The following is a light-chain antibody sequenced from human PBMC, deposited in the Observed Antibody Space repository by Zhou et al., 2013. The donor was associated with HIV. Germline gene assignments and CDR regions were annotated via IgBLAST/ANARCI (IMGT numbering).Light chain of an antibody. CDR2: GAS. Sequence: EIVMTQSPATLSVSPGERATLSCRASLSVSSNLAWYQQRPGQTPRLLIYGASTRATGIPARFSGSGSGTDFTLTISSLQSEDSAVYYCQQYNNWPQTFGQGTKVEIK. CDR3: QQYNNWPQT. J-gene: IGKJ1*01. V-gene: IGKV3-15*01. CDR1: LSVSSN.